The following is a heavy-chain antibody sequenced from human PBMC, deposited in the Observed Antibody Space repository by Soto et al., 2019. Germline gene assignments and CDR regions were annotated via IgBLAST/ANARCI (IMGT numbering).Heavy chain of an antibody. CDR3: ARDARRGNLYYYFYGMDV. CDR1: GFTVSSNY. V-gene: IGHV3-53*01. D-gene: IGHD3-10*01. J-gene: IGHJ6*02. Sequence: EVQLVESGGGLIQPGGSLRLSCAASGFTVSSNYMSWVRQAPGKGLEWVSVIYSGGSTYYADSVKGRFTISRDNSKNTMYLQMNSLRAEHTAVYYCARDARRGNLYYYFYGMDVWGQGTTVTVSS. CDR2: IYSGGST.